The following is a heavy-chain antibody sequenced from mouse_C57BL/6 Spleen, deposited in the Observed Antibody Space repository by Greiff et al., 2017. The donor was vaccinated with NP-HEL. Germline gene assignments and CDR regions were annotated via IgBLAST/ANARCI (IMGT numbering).Heavy chain of an antibody. CDR2: IDPSDSYT. CDR1: GYTFTSYW. V-gene: IGHV1-69*01. J-gene: IGHJ4*01. CDR3: ARGLTGDYYAMDY. Sequence: QVQLQQPGAELVMPGASVKLSCKASGYTFTSYWMHWVKQRPGQGLEWIGEIDPSDSYTNYNQKFKGKSTLTVDKSSSTAYMQLSSLTSEDSAVYDCARGLTGDYYAMDYWGQGTSVTVSS. D-gene: IGHD4-1*01.